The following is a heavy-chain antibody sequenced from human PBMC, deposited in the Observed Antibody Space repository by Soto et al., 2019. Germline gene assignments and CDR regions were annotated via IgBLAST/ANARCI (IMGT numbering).Heavy chain of an antibody. J-gene: IGHJ6*02. D-gene: IGHD3-10*01. CDR1: GYTFTSYG. Sequence: QVQLVQSGAEVKKPGASVKVSCKASGYTFTSYGISWVRQAPGQGLEWMGWISAYNGNTNYAQKLQGRVTMTTDTSTSRAYMELRSLRSDDTPVYYFAREGGGSGSYYNLYYYYGMDVWGQGTTVTVSS. CDR3: AREGGGSGSYYNLYYYYGMDV. V-gene: IGHV1-18*01. CDR2: ISAYNGNT.